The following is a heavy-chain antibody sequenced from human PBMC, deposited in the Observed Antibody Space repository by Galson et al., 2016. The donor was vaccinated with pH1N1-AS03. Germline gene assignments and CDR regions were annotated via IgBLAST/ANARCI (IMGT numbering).Heavy chain of an antibody. CDR1: GLSITKGFQ. CDR2: VYQSGTT. J-gene: IGHJ4*02. D-gene: IGHD2/OR15-2a*01. Sequence: TLSLTCAVSGLSITKGFQWAWIRQSPGTGLEWIGNVYQSGTTYYNPSLKSRVTIPVDTSKNQFSLKLSSVTAADTAIYYCARLWFYGPYYFDYWGQGTLVTVSS. CDR3: ARLWFYGPYYFDY. V-gene: IGHV4-38-2*01.